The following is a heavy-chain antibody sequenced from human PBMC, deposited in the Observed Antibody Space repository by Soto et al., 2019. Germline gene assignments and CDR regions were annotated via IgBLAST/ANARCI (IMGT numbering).Heavy chain of an antibody. Sequence: PGGSLRLSCAASGLSFSSYSMIWVRQAPGKGLEWVSCISGGSTYTSYADSVKGRFITSRDNAESSLFLQMDNLRVEDTAVYYCASGFSRPYYYDSSGLGPSDYWGQGTLVTVSS. J-gene: IGHJ4*02. V-gene: IGHV3-21*01. CDR1: GLSFSSYS. CDR3: ASGFSRPYYYDSSGLGPSDY. D-gene: IGHD3-22*01. CDR2: ISGGSTYT.